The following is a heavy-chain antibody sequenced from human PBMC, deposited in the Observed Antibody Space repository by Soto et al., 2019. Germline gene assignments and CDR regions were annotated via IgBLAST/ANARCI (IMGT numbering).Heavy chain of an antibody. CDR1: GFTFSSYA. CDR2: ISYDGSNK. CDR3: ARDKLELLQTGHYFDY. J-gene: IGHJ4*02. Sequence: QVQLVESGGGVVQPGRSLRLSCAASGFTFSSYAMHWVRQAPGKGLEWVAVISYDGSNKYYADSVKGRFTISRDNSKNTLYLQMNSLRAEDTAVYYCARDKLELLQTGHYFDYWGQGTLVTVSS. D-gene: IGHD1-7*01. V-gene: IGHV3-30-3*01.